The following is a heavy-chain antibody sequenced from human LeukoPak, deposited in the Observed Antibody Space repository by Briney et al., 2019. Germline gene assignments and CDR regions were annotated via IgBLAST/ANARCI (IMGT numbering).Heavy chain of an antibody. V-gene: IGHV4-39*07. Sequence: SETLSLTCTVSGGSISSSSYCWGWIRQPPGKGLEWIGSIYYSGSTYYNPSLKSRVTISVDTSKNQFSLKLSSVTAADTAVYYCARGVLRFLEWLPFDYWGQGTLVTVSS. D-gene: IGHD3-3*01. CDR1: GGSISSSSYC. CDR3: ARGVLRFLEWLPFDY. CDR2: IYYSGST. J-gene: IGHJ4*02.